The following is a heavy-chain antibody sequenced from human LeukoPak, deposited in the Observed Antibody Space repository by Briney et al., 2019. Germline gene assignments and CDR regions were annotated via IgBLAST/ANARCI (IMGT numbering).Heavy chain of an antibody. CDR1: GYTFSSYW. CDR2: IYPGDSDT. Sequence: GESLKISCKGSGYTFSSYWIAWVRQMPGKGLEWMGIIYPGDSDTRYSPSFEGQVTISADKTLSTAYLQWNSLKASDTATYYCARYSPDVVVAPSAQFDYWGQGTLVTVSS. D-gene: IGHD2-2*01. J-gene: IGHJ4*02. V-gene: IGHV5-51*01. CDR3: ARYSPDVVVAPSAQFDY.